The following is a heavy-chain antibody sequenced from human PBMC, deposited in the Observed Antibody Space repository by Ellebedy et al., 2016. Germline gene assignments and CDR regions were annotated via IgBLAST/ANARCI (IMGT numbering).Heavy chain of an antibody. D-gene: IGHD6-19*01. Sequence: SETLSLTCTVSGGSISSYYWSWIRQPPGKGLEWIAYIYYSGSTNYNPSLKSRVTLSVDTSKNQFSLKLKSVTAADTAVYYCARGGTSGWPDYFDYWGQGTLVTVSS. CDR3: ARGGTSGWPDYFDY. V-gene: IGHV4-59*12. J-gene: IGHJ4*02. CDR2: IYYSGST. CDR1: GGSISSYY.